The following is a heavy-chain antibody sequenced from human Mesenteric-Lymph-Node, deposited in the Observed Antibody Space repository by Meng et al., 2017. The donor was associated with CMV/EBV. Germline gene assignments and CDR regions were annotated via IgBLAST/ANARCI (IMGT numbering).Heavy chain of an antibody. Sequence: SETLSLTCAVYGGSFSGDYWSWIRQPPGKGLEWIGEINHSRTTNYNPSLKGRVTISVDTSKNQFSLKLSSVTAADTAVYYCARERGLYCGGDCYTRVLDYWGRGTLVTVSS. D-gene: IGHD2-21*01. V-gene: IGHV4-34*01. J-gene: IGHJ4*02. CDR2: INHSRTT. CDR1: GGSFSGDY. CDR3: ARERGLYCGGDCYTRVLDY.